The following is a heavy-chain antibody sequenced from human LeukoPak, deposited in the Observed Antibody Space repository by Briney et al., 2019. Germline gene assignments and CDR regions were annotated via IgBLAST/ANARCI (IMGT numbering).Heavy chain of an antibody. CDR3: ARARGVVVITESDY. D-gene: IGHD3-22*01. Sequence: ASVKVSCKASGGTFSSYAISWVRQAPGQGLEWMGGIIPIFGTANYAQKFQGRVTITADESTSTAYMELSSLRSDDTAVYYCARARGVVVITESDYWGQGTLVTVSS. J-gene: IGHJ4*02. CDR2: IIPIFGTA. CDR1: GGTFSSYA. V-gene: IGHV1-69*13.